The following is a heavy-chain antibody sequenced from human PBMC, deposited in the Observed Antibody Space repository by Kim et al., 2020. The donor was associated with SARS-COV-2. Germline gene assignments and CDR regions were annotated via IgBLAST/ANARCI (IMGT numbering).Heavy chain of an antibody. Sequence: ASVKVSCKASGYTFTGYYMHWVRQAPGQGLEWMGWINPNSGGTNYAQKFQGRVTMTRDTSISTAYMELSRLRSDDTAVYYCARVTGTYYYYGMDVWGQGTTVTVSS. CDR1: GYTFTGYY. J-gene: IGHJ6*02. V-gene: IGHV1-2*02. CDR2: INPNSGGT. CDR3: ARVTGTYYYYGMDV. D-gene: IGHD1-20*01.